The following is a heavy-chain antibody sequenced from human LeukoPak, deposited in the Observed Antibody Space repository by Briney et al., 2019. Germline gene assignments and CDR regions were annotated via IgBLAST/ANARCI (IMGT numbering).Heavy chain of an antibody. CDR1: GFTFSSYA. J-gene: IGHJ6*02. V-gene: IGHV3-30*14. CDR2: ISYDGSNK. CDR3: VRDPSGLGLDV. D-gene: IGHD3-10*01. Sequence: GGSLRLSCAASGFTFSSYAMHWVRQAPGKGLEWVAVISYDGSNKYYADSVKGRFTISRENAKNSVYLQMNSLREGDTGVYYCVRDPSGLGLDVWGQGTTVTVSS.